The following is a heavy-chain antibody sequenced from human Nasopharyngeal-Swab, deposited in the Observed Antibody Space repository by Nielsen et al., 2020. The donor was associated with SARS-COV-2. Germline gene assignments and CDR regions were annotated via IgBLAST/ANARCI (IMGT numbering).Heavy chain of an antibody. D-gene: IGHD6-25*01. CDR3: ARVGGSGRYFDY. CDR1: GYSFLSNA. Sequence: SVNVSRKATGYSFLSNAFNWVRQAPGQGPEWMGWINTNTGNPTYARGFTGRFVFSLDTSVSTAYLQISSLKAEDTAVYYCARVGGSGRYFDYWGQGTLVTVSS. CDR2: INTNTGNP. V-gene: IGHV7-4-1*02. J-gene: IGHJ4*02.